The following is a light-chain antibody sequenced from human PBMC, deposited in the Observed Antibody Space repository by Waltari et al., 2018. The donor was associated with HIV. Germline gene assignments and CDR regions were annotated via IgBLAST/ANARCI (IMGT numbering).Light chain of an antibody. CDR2: DDR. CDR1: NIGSKS. J-gene: IGLJ1*01. Sequence: SYDLTQPPSVSVAPGQTARITCGGNNIGSKSVHWYQLRPGQAPVLVVYDDRDRPSGIPERFSCSSSGDTATLTVGWAEAGDEADYYCQVWDSNSAFFGSGTKVTVL. CDR3: QVWDSNSAF. V-gene: IGLV3-21*02.